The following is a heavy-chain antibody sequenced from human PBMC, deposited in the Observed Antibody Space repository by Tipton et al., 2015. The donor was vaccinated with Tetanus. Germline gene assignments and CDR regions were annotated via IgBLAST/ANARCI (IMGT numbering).Heavy chain of an antibody. CDR3: ARGGSYSYGPRGFDL. D-gene: IGHD5-18*01. V-gene: IGHV4-34*01. Sequence: LSLTCAVYGGSFSNYFWRWIRQPPGKGLEWIGEISPSGNTNYNPSLKSRVTISADTSRNQFSLKLTSLTVADTAVYYCARGGSYSYGPRGFDLWGRGTLVTVSS. J-gene: IGHJ2*01. CDR2: ISPSGNT. CDR1: GGSFSNYF.